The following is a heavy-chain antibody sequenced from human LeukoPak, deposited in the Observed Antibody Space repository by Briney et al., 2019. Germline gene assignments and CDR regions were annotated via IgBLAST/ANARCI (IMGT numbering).Heavy chain of an antibody. CDR3: AKARGYSYGSLRAYYYGMDV. Sequence: GRSLRLSCAASGFTFSSYGMHWVRQAPGKGLEWVAVISHDGTNKYYIDSVKGRFTVSRDNSTNTLYLQMNRLRAEDTALYYCAKARGYSYGSLRAYYYGMDVWGQGTTVTVSS. V-gene: IGHV3-30*18. J-gene: IGHJ6*02. CDR2: ISHDGTNK. D-gene: IGHD5-18*01. CDR1: GFTFSSYG.